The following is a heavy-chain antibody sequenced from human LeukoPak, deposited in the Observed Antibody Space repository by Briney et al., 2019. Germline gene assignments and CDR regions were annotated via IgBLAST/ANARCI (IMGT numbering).Heavy chain of an antibody. CDR1: GFTFSNYS. J-gene: IGHJ2*01. V-gene: IGHV3-48*02. CDR3: AREVGSIYFDL. Sequence: GGSLRLSCAASGFTFSNYSMNWVRQAPGKRLEWVSYISSSSSTIYYADSVKGRFTISRDNAKNSLYLQMISLRDEDTAVYYCAREVGSIYFDLGGRGTVVSV. D-gene: IGHD1-26*01. CDR2: ISSSSSTI.